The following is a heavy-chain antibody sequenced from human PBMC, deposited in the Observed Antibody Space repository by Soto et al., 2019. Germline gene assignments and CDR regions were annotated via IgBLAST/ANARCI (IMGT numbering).Heavy chain of an antibody. V-gene: IGHV4-59*01. Sequence: QVQLQESGPGLVKPSETLSLTCTVSGGSISSYYWSWIRQPPGKGLEWIGYIYYSGSTNYNPSLKMRVPISVDTSKNQFSLKLSSVTAADTAVYYCARVGDLGWFDPWGQGTLVTVSS. CDR2: IYYSGST. CDR1: GGSISSYY. D-gene: IGHD4-17*01. CDR3: ARVGDLGWFDP. J-gene: IGHJ5*02.